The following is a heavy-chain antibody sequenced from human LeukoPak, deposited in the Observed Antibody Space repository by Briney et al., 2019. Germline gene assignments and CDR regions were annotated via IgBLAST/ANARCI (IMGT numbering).Heavy chain of an antibody. CDR3: ARSSSSVGWFDP. Sequence: ASVKVSCKASGYTFTGYYMHWVRQAPGQGLEWMGWINPNSGGTNYAQKFQGRVTMTRDTSISTAYMELSRLKSDDTAVYYSARSSSSVGWFDPWGQGTLVTVSS. CDR1: GYTFTGYY. D-gene: IGHD6-25*01. V-gene: IGHV1-2*02. J-gene: IGHJ5*02. CDR2: INPNSGGT.